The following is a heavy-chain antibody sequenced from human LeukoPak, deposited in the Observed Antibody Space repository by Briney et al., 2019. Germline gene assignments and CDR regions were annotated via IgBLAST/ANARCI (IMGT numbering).Heavy chain of an antibody. Sequence: GGSLRLSCAASGFTFNNYNMNWVRQAPGKGLEWVSSISSSSTYRYYADSLKGRFTVSRDNAKNSLYLQMNSLRVEDTAVYYCAKSQVPTSPFDSWGQGTLVTVSS. CDR3: AKSQVPTSPFDS. J-gene: IGHJ4*02. V-gene: IGHV3-21*01. CDR1: GFTFNNYN. CDR2: ISSSSTYR. D-gene: IGHD5-12*01.